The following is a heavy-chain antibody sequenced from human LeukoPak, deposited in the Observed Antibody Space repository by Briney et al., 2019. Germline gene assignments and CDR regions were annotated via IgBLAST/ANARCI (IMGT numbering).Heavy chain of an antibody. Sequence: GGSLRLSCAASGFTFSSYAMSWVRQAPGKGLEWVSAISGSGGSTYYADSVKGRFTISRDNSKNTLYLKMNSLRAEDTAVYYCAKGPTPSTKYNWFDPWGQGTLVTVSS. CDR1: GFTFSSYA. CDR2: ISGSGGST. D-gene: IGHD4-17*01. CDR3: AKGPTPSTKYNWFDP. V-gene: IGHV3-23*01. J-gene: IGHJ5*02.